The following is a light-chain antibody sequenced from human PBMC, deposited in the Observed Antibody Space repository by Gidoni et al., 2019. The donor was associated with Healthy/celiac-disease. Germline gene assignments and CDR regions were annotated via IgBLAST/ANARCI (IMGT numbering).Light chain of an antibody. CDR3: AAWDDSLNGLWV. Sequence: QSVLTQPPSSSGTPGQRVTISCSGSRSNIGSNTVNWYPQPPGTAPKLLIYSNNQRPSGVPDRFSGSKSGTSASLAISGLQSEDEADYYCAAWDDSLNGLWVFGGGTKLTVL. CDR1: RSNIGSNT. J-gene: IGLJ3*02. CDR2: SNN. V-gene: IGLV1-44*01.